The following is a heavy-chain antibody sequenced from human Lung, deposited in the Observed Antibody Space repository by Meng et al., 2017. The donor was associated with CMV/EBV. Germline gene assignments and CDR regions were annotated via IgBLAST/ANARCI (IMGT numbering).Heavy chain of an antibody. J-gene: IGHJ5*02. V-gene: IGHV1-18*01. Sequence: ASVKVSCKASGYTFTSYGISWVRQAPGQGLEWMGWISAYNGNASYAQKLQGRVTMTTDTSTSTAYMELRSLRSDDTAVYYCARGIVYDFWSGTQGWFDPWGQGTLVTVSS. CDR2: ISAYNGNA. CDR1: GYTFTSYG. CDR3: ARGIVYDFWSGTQGWFDP. D-gene: IGHD3-3*01.